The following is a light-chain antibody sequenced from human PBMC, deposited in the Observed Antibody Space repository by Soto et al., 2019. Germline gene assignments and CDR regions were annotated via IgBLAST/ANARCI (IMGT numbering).Light chain of an antibody. CDR3: QQRSNWPPVYT. CDR1: QSVSSY. Sequence: EIVLTQSPATLSLSPGERATLSCRASQSVSSYLAWYQQKPGQAPRLLIYGASNRATGIPARFSGSGSGTDFTLTISSLEPEDFAVYYWQQRSNWPPVYTFGQGTKLEIK. J-gene: IGKJ2*01. CDR2: GAS. V-gene: IGKV3-11*01.